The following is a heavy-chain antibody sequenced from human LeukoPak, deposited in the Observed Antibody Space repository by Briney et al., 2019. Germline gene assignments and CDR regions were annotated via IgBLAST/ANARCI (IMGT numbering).Heavy chain of an antibody. D-gene: IGHD3-3*01. J-gene: IGHJ5*02. CDR3: ARLERGILTPRNWFDP. CDR2: IYYSGST. CDR1: GGSVSSGSYY. V-gene: IGHV4-61*01. Sequence: SETLSLTCTVSGGSVSSGSYYWSWIRQPPGKGLEWIGYIYYSGSTNYNPSLKSRVTISVDTSKNQFSLKLSSVTAADTAVYYCARLERGILTPRNWFDPWGQGTLVTVSS.